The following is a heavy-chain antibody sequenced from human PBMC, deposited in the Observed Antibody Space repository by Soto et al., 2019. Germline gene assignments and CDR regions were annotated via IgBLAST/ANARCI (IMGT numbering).Heavy chain of an antibody. Sequence: SETLSLTCTVSGVSISGYYWSWIRQSPGRGLEWIGYISFSGSTNYNPSIKGRVTISLDTSKNQFPLKLSSVTAADTAMYYCARGRGNGLPGAFDVWGPGATVTVSS. CDR2: ISFSGST. J-gene: IGHJ3*01. CDR1: GVSISGYY. V-gene: IGHV4-59*01. D-gene: IGHD2-15*01. CDR3: ARGRGNGLPGAFDV.